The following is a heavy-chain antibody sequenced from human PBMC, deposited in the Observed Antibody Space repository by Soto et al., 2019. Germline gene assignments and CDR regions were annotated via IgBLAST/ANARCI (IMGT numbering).Heavy chain of an antibody. D-gene: IGHD5-18*01. CDR1: GFTFSSYA. V-gene: IGHV3-23*01. Sequence: GGSLRLSCAASGFTFSSYAMSWVRQAPGKGLEWVSAISGSGGSTYYADSVKGRFTISRDNAKNSLYLQMNSLRAEDTAVYYCARVGYRYYYGMDVWGQGTTVTVSS. CDR2: ISGSGGST. CDR3: ARVGYRYYYGMDV. J-gene: IGHJ6*02.